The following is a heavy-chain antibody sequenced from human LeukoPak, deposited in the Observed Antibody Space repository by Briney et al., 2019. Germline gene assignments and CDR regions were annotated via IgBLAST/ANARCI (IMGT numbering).Heavy chain of an antibody. J-gene: IGHJ5*02. CDR2: VNHGGST. V-gene: IGHV4-34*01. CDR1: GGSFSTYY. Sequence: SETVSLTCAGYGGSFSTYYWSWIRQPPGKGLEWIGEVNHGGSTNYNPSLKSRVTISVDTSTNQFSLWLSSVTAADTAVYYCARAPPYCSSPSCYPNRWFDPWGQGTLVTVSS. D-gene: IGHD2-2*01. CDR3: ARAPPYCSSPSCYPNRWFDP.